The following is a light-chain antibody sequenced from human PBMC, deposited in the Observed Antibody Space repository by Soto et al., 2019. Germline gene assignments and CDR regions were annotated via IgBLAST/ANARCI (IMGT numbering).Light chain of an antibody. CDR3: PQYGNSPGT. CDR1: QSVSSNY. J-gene: IGKJ1*01. CDR2: GAS. V-gene: IGKV3-20*01. Sequence: EIALTQTPGTLSLSPGERATLSCRASQSVSSNYLAWYQQKPGQAPRLLIHGASSRATGIPDRFSGSGSGTDFTLTISRLEPEDFAVYYCPQYGNSPGTFGQGTKVEIK.